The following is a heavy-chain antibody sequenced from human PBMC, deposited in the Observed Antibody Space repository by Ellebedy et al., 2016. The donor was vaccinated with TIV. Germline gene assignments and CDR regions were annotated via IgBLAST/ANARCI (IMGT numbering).Heavy chain of an antibody. J-gene: IGHJ4*02. CDR2: IYHSGST. CDR1: GGSISSGGYS. V-gene: IGHV4-30-2*01. Sequence: SETLSLTXAVSGGSISSGGYSWSWIRQPPGKGLEWIGYIYHSGSTYYNPSLKSRVTISVDRSKNQFSLKLSSVTAADTAVYYCARGRRSDSYGFPPLYYFDYWGQGTLVTVSS. D-gene: IGHD5-18*01. CDR3: ARGRRSDSYGFPPLYYFDY.